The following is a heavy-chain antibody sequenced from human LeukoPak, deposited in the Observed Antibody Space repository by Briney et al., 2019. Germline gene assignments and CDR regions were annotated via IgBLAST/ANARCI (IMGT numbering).Heavy chain of an antibody. CDR2: ISGSGETT. J-gene: IGHJ4*02. CDR3: AKTHGYFDQ. CDR1: GFTFSSYG. Sequence: PGGSLRLSCAASGFTFSSYGMTWLRQTPAKGLEWVSAISGSGETTYYSDSVKGRSTISRDNSKNTLFLQMNSLRVEDAAMYYCAKTHGYFDQWGQGTLVAVSS. D-gene: IGHD3-22*01. V-gene: IGHV3-23*01.